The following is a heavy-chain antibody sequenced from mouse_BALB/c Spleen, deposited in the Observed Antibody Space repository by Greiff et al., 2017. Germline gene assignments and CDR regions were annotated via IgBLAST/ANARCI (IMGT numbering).Heavy chain of an antibody. J-gene: IGHJ2*01. CDR1: GYSFTGYY. Sequence: LVKTGASVKISCKASGYSFTGYYMHWVKQSHGKSLEWIGYISCYNGATSYNQKFKGKATFTVDTSSSTAYMQFNSLTSEDSAVYYCARRYYGSSYDDFDYWGQGTTLTVSS. V-gene: IGHV1S34*01. D-gene: IGHD1-1*01. CDR3: ARRYYGSSYDDFDY. CDR2: ISCYNGAT.